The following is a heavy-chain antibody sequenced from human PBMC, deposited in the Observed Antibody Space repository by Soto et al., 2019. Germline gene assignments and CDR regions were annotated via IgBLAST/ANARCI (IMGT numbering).Heavy chain of an antibody. D-gene: IGHD1-26*01. J-gene: IGHJ4*02. V-gene: IGHV1-46*03. CDR3: ISTLGARFDY. CDR2: INPSIGTT. CDR1: GYTFTSQN. Sequence: ASVKVSCKASGYTFTSQNMHWVRQAPGQGLEWVGVINPSIGTTTYAQKFQGRVTMTSDTSTSSVYMEVSSLRSEDTAVYYCISTLGARFDYWGQGTLVTVSS.